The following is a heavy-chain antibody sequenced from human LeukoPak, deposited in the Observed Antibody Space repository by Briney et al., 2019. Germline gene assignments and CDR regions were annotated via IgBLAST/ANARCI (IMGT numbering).Heavy chain of an antibody. Sequence: GASVKVSCKASGYTFTGYYMHWVRQAPGQGLEWMGWINPNSGGTNYAQKFQGRVTMTRDTSISTAYMELSRLRSDDTAVYYCARDPADGYNPLDYWGQGTLVTVSS. D-gene: IGHD5-24*01. CDR3: ARDPADGYNPLDY. J-gene: IGHJ4*02. CDR1: GYTFTGYY. V-gene: IGHV1-2*02. CDR2: INPNSGGT.